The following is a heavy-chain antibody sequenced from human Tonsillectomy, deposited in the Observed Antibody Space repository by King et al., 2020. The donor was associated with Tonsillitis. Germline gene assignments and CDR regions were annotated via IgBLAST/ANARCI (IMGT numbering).Heavy chain of an antibody. Sequence: QLVQSGGDLVKPGGSLRLSCAASGFPFSDYYMSWIHQAPGKGLEWLSFISSRSSIIYYADSVRGRFTISRDNAEESVFLQMNSLIAEDTAVYYCARFAGGRENIGYYSFLDTWGQGILVTVSS. CDR3: ARFAGGRENIGYYSFLDT. CDR2: ISSRSSII. V-gene: IGHV3-11*01. CDR1: GFPFSDYY. D-gene: IGHD2/OR15-2a*01. J-gene: IGHJ5*02.